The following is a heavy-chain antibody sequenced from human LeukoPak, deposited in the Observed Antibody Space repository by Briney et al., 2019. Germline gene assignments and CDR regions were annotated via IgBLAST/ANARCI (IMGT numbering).Heavy chain of an antibody. D-gene: IGHD3-3*01. CDR3: AKTPSDYDFWSGYFDY. J-gene: IGHJ4*02. Sequence: PGGSLRLSCAASGFTFSSYAMSWVRQAPGKGLEWVSAVSGSGGSTYYADSVKGRFTISRDNSKNTLYLQMNSLRAEDTAVYYCAKTPSDYDFWSGYFDYWGQGTLVTVSS. CDR2: VSGSGGST. V-gene: IGHV3-23*01. CDR1: GFTFSSYA.